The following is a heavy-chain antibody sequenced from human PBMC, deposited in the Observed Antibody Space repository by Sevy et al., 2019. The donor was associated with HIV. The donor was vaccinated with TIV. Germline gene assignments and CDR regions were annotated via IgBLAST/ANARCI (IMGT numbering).Heavy chain of an antibody. CDR3: ARDRGELCLDY. D-gene: IGHD3-16*01. V-gene: IGHV3-33*01. CDR2: IWYDGSNK. CDR1: GFTFSSYG. Sequence: GGSLRLSCAASGFTFSSYGMHWVRQAPGKGLEWVAVIWYDGSNKYYADSVKGRFTISRDNSKNTLYRQMNSLRAEDTAVYYCARDRGELCLDYWGQGTLVTVSS. J-gene: IGHJ4*02.